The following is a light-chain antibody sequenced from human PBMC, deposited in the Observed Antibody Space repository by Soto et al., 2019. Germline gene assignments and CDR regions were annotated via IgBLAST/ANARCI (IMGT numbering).Light chain of an antibody. CDR3: QQRSNWRT. V-gene: IGKV3-11*01. J-gene: IGKJ1*01. Sequence: EIVLTQSPATLSSFPGERVTLSCRASQYINTRLAWYQHRPGQAPRLLIYDASNRATGIPARFSGSGSGTDFTLTISSLEPEDFAVYYCQQRSNWRTFGQGTKVDIK. CDR2: DAS. CDR1: QYINTR.